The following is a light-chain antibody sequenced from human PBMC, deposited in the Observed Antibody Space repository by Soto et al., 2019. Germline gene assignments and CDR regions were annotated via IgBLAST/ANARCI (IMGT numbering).Light chain of an antibody. V-gene: IGLV1-36*01. CDR2: YDD. Sequence: QSVLTQPPSVSEAPRQRVTISCSGSSSNIGNNAVNWYQQLPGKAPRLLIYYDDLRPSGVSDRFSGSKSGTSASLAISGLQSEDEADYYCCSYAGSYTRVFGTGTKVTVL. CDR3: CSYAGSYTRV. CDR1: SSNIGNNA. J-gene: IGLJ1*01.